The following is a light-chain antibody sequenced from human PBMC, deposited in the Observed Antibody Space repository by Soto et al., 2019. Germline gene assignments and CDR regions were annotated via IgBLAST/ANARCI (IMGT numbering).Light chain of an antibody. Sequence: QSALTQPASVSGSPGQSITISCTGTSSDVGGYNYVSWYQQHPGKAPKIMIYDVSNRPSGVSNRFSGSKAGNTASLTISGLQAEHEADYYCSSYTSSSTLVVFGGGTKVTVL. J-gene: IGLJ2*01. V-gene: IGLV2-14*01. CDR2: DVS. CDR3: SSYTSSSTLVV. CDR1: SSDVGGYNY.